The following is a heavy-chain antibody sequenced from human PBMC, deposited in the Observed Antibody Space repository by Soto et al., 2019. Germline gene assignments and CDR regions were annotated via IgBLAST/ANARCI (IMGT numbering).Heavy chain of an antibody. D-gene: IGHD4-4*01. J-gene: IGHJ3*01. CDR3: VHPVTGGCFDV. V-gene: IGHV2-5*02. Sequence: QITLKESGPTVVKPTQTLTLTCNFSGFSLTTTGVGVGWIRQPPGRALEWLAFINWDDDRGYSPSLRSRLTISTDISKSHVVLTLTDMGPVDAATYFCVHPVTGGCFDVWGQGTRVTVSS. CDR1: GFSLTTTGVG. CDR2: INWDDDR.